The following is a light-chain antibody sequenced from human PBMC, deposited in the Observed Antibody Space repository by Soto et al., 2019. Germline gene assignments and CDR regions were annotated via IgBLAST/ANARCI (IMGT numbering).Light chain of an antibody. CDR1: SSDVGGYNY. CDR3: SSYKSTSTDV. J-gene: IGLJ1*01. Sequence: QSALTQPASVSGSPGQSITISCTGTSSDVGGYNYVSWYQQHPDKAPKLIIYEVTNRPSGASIRFSGSKSGNTASLTISGLQAEDEADYFCSSYKSTSTDVFGTGTKVTVL. CDR2: EVT. V-gene: IGLV2-14*01.